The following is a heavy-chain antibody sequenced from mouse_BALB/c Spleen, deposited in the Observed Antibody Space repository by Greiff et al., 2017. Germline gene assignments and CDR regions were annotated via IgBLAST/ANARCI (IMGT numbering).Heavy chain of an antibody. CDR2: ISSGSSTI. J-gene: IGHJ3*01. Sequence: EVKLVESGGGLVQPGGSRKLSCAASGFTFSSFGMHWVRQAPEKGLEWVAYISSGSSTIYYADTVKGRFTISRDNPKNTLFLQMTSLRSEDTAMYYCARHYRSSWFAYWGQGTLVTVSA. V-gene: IGHV5-17*02. D-gene: IGHD2-14*01. CDR1: GFTFSSFG. CDR3: ARHYRSSWFAY.